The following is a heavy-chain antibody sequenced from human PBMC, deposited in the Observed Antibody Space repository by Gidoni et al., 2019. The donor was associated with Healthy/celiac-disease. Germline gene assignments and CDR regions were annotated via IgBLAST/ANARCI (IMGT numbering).Heavy chain of an antibody. Sequence: QVQLQQCGAGLLKPSETLSLTCAVYGGSFSGYYWSWIRQPPGKGLEWIGEINHSGSTTYNPSLKSRVTISVDTSKNQFSLKLSSVTAADTAVYYCARGIAAAGTPFFYYYYYMDVWGKGTTVTVSS. D-gene: IGHD6-13*01. J-gene: IGHJ6*03. CDR3: ARGIAAAGTPFFYYYYYMDV. V-gene: IGHV4-34*01. CDR2: INHSGST. CDR1: GGSFSGYY.